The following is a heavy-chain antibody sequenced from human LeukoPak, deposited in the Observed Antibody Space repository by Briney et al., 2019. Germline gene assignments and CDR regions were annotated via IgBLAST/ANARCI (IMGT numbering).Heavy chain of an antibody. V-gene: IGHV1-69*13. CDR3: ARTYYGSGSYYNEAYYFDY. Sequence: SVKVSCKASGYTFTSYGISWVRQAPGQGLEWMGGIIPIFGTANYAQKFQGRVTITADESTSTAYMELSSLRSEDTAVYYCARTYYGSGSYYNEAYYFDYWGQGTLVTVSS. J-gene: IGHJ4*02. CDR2: IIPIFGTA. D-gene: IGHD3-10*01. CDR1: GYTFTSYG.